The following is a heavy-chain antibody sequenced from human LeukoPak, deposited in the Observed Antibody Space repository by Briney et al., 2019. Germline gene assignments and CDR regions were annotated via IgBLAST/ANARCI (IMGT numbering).Heavy chain of an antibody. CDR3: ARYYGSGTNDY. CDR2: MNPNSGNT. D-gene: IGHD3-10*01. J-gene: IGHJ4*02. Sequence: ASVKVSCKASGYTFTGYYMHWVRQAPGQGLEWMGWMNPNSGNTGYAQKFQGRVTMTRNTSISTAYMELSSLRSEDTAVYYCARYYGSGTNDYWGQGTLVTVSS. CDR1: GYTFTGYY. V-gene: IGHV1-8*02.